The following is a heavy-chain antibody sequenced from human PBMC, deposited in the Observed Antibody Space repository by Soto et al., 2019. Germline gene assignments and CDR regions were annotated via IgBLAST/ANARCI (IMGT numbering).Heavy chain of an antibody. CDR3: AGLADDYGDRSYYYYGMDV. J-gene: IGHJ6*02. CDR2: IIPIFGTA. CDR1: GGTFSSYA. D-gene: IGHD4-17*01. V-gene: IGHV1-69*12. Sequence: QVQLVQSGAEVKKPGSSVKVSCKASGGTFSSYAISWVRQAPGQGLEWMGGIIPIFGTANYAQKFQGRVTITADESTSTASMELSSLRSEDTAVYYCAGLADDYGDRSYYYYGMDVWGQGTTVTVSS.